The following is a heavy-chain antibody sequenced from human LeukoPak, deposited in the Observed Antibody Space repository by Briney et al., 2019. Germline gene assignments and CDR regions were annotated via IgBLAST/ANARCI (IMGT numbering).Heavy chain of an antibody. V-gene: IGHV3-23*01. D-gene: IGHD4-23*01. CDR1: GFTFSSYA. CDR3: ANIILFDADSVTDWFDP. CDR2: ISGSGGST. J-gene: IGHJ5*02. Sequence: PGGSLRLSCAASGFTFSSYAMSWVRQAPGKGLEWVSAISGSGGSTYYADSVKGRFTISRDNSKNTLYLQMNSLRAEDTAVYYCANIILFDADSVTDWFDPWGQGTLVTVSS.